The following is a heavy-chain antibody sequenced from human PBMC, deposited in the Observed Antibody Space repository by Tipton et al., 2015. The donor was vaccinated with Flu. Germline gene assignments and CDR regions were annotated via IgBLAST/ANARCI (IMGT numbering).Heavy chain of an antibody. Sequence: TLSLTCTVSGYSISSGYYWGWIRQPPGKGLEWIGSIYHSGSTYYNPSLKSRVTISVDTSKNQFSLKLSSVTAADTAVYYCARNIPSSLFDYWGQGTLVTVSS. J-gene: IGHJ4*02. CDR2: IYHSGST. D-gene: IGHD2/OR15-2a*01. CDR1: GYSISSGYY. CDR3: ARNIPSSLFDY. V-gene: IGHV4-38-2*02.